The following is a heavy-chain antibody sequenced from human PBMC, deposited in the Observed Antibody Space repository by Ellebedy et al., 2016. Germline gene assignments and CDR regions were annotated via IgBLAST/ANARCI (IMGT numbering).Heavy chain of an antibody. CDR2: ISFDGRSV. D-gene: IGHD5-12*01. CDR1: GFTFSSST. V-gene: IGHV3-30*04. Sequence: GGSLRLXXAASGFTFSSSTMHWVRQAPGKGLEWVAGISFDGRSVHYADSVKGRFTISRDNAKNSLYLQMNSLRAEDTAVYYCARERVDIVATIVIYYGMDVWGQGTTVTVSS. CDR3: ARERVDIVATIVIYYGMDV. J-gene: IGHJ6*02.